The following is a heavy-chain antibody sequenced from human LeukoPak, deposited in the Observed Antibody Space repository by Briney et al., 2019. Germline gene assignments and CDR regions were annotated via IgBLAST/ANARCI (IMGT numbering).Heavy chain of an antibody. Sequence: GGSLTLSCAASGFTVSSNYMTWVRQAPGKGLEWVSLIYKNAGTYHTDTLKCRFTISRDNAKILLYLQMNNVKADNTAVNYCARSLRVRGVPDYMDVWGKGTRVIISS. V-gene: IGHV3-53*01. J-gene: IGHJ6*03. D-gene: IGHD3-10*01. CDR3: ARSLRVRGVPDYMDV. CDR2: IYKNAGT. CDR1: GFTVSSNY.